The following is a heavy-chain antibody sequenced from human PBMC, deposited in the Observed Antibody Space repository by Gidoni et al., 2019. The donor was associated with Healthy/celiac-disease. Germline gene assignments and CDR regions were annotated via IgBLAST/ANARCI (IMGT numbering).Heavy chain of an antibody. Sequence: EVQLVESGGGLVQPGGSLRLSCAVSGFTFSSYEINWVRQAPGKGLEWVSYISSSATTIYYADSVKGRFTISRNNAKNSLYLQMNSLRAEDTAVYYCARGRIFDYWGQGTLVTVSS. J-gene: IGHJ4*02. V-gene: IGHV3-48*03. CDR2: ISSSATTI. CDR3: ARGRIFDY. CDR1: GFTFSSYE.